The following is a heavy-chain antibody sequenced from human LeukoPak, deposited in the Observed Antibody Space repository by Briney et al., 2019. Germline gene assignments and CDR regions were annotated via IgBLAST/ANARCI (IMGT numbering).Heavy chain of an antibody. Sequence: GESLKISCKGSGYSFTSYWIGWVRQMPGKGLEWMGIIYPGDSDTRYSPPFQGQVTISADKSISTAYLQWSSLKASDTAMYYCARLGYDSSGYYYFDYWGQGTLVTVSS. V-gene: IGHV5-51*01. D-gene: IGHD3-22*01. CDR3: ARLGYDSSGYYYFDY. CDR1: GYSFTSYW. J-gene: IGHJ4*02. CDR2: IYPGDSDT.